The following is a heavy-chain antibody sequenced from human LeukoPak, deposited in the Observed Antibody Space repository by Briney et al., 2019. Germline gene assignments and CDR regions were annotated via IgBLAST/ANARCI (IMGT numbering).Heavy chain of an antibody. Sequence: ASVKVSCKASGYTFTSNYIHLVRQAPGQGLEWMGMIYPRDGSTSYAQKFQGRVTVTRDTSTSTVHMELSGLRSEDTAVYYCARDQEGFDYWGQGTLVTVSS. CDR2: IYPRDGST. CDR3: ARDQEGFDY. CDR1: GYTFTSNY. J-gene: IGHJ4*02. V-gene: IGHV1-46*01.